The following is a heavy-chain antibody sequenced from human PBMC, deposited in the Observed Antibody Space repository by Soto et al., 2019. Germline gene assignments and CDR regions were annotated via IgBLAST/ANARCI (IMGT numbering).Heavy chain of an antibody. J-gene: IGHJ4*02. Sequence: GGSLRLSCAASGFTFSSYAMSWVRQAPGKGLEWVSAISGSGGSTYYADSVKGRFTISRDNSRNTLYLQMNSLRAEDTAVYYCAKTPHIVEKYYFDYWGQGTLVTVSS. CDR2: ISGSGGST. CDR1: GFTFSSYA. CDR3: AKTPHIVEKYYFDY. D-gene: IGHD5-12*01. V-gene: IGHV3-23*01.